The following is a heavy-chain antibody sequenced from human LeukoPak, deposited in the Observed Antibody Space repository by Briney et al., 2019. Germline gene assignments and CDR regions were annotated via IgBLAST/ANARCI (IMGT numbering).Heavy chain of an antibody. Sequence: SETLSLTCTVSGGSISSGTYYWSWIRQPAGKGLEWIGRIYTSGSTNYNPSLKSRVTISLDTSKNQFSLKLSSVTAADTAVYYCAGNYYGSGSYYSEDRYWGQGTLVTVSS. CDR3: AGNYYGSGSYYSEDRY. CDR1: GGSISSGTYY. J-gene: IGHJ4*02. CDR2: IYTSGST. D-gene: IGHD3-10*01. V-gene: IGHV4-61*02.